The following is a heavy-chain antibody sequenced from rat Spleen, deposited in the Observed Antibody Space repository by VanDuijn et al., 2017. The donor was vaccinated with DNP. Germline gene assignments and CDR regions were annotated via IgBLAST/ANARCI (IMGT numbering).Heavy chain of an antibody. Sequence: EVQLVESGGGLVQPGRSLKLSCAASGFTFSDYAMAWVRQAPTKGLEWVACMSPTTRSSYYRDSVRGRFTISRDNGESSLYLQMNSLWSEDTATYYCTRGSSLPGYLDYWGQGVLVTVSS. J-gene: IGHJ2*01. D-gene: IGHD1-4*01. CDR3: TRGSSLPGYLDY. V-gene: IGHV5-27*01. CDR1: GFTFSDYA. CDR2: MSPTTRSS.